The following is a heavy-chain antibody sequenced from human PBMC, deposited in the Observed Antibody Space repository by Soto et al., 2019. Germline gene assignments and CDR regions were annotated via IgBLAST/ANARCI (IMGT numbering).Heavy chain of an antibody. J-gene: IGHJ4*02. CDR3: ARSDGIAAAGTVDY. Sequence: GGSLRLSCAASGFTFSSYSMNWVRQAPGKGLEWVSSISSSSSYIYYADSVKGRFTISRDNAKNSLYLQMNSLRAEDTAVYYCARSDGIAAAGTVDYWGQGTLVTVSS. CDR2: ISSSSSYI. V-gene: IGHV3-21*01. CDR1: GFTFSSYS. D-gene: IGHD6-13*01.